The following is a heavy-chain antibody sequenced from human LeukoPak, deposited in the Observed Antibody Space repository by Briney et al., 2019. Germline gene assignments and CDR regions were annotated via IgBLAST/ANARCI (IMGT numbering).Heavy chain of an antibody. J-gene: IGHJ4*02. CDR1: GGSISSGGYY. Sequence: KPSQTLSLTCTVSGGSISSGGYYWSWIRQHPGKGLEWIGYIYYSGSTYYNPSLKSRVTISVDTSKNQFSLKLSSVTAADTAVYYCARVSSFLAVAGKGTLFDYWGQGTLVTVSS. V-gene: IGHV4-31*03. CDR2: IYYSGST. D-gene: IGHD6-19*01. CDR3: ARVSSFLAVAGKGTLFDY.